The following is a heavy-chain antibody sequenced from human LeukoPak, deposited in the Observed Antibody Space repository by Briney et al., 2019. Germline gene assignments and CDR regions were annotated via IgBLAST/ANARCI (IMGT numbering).Heavy chain of an antibody. D-gene: IGHD3-22*01. CDR2: INHSGST. V-gene: IGHV4-34*01. J-gene: IGHJ4*02. CDR3: ARGDSSGYGYPFDY. Sequence: ASETLSLTCAVYGGSFSGYYWSWIRQPPGKGLEWIGEINHSGSTNYNPSLKSRVTISVDTSKNQFSLKLSSVTAADTAVYYCARGDSSGYGYPFDYWGQGTLVTVSS. CDR1: GGSFSGYY.